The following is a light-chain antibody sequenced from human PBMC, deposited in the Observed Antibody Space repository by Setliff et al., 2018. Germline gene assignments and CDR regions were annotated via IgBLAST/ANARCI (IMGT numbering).Light chain of an antibody. V-gene: IGLV2-14*01. CDR2: EVT. CDR1: NSDVGGYNY. Sequence: ALTQPAAVSGSPGQSIAISCAGSNSDVGGYNYVSWYQQHPNKAPKLIIYEVTKRPSGASDRFSGSKSGNTASLTISGLQAGDEADYYCLSYTSETTHALFAGGTK. CDR3: LSYTSETTHAL. J-gene: IGLJ2*01.